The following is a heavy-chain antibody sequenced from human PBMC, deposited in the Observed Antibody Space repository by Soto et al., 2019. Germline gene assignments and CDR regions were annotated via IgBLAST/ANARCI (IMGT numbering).Heavy chain of an antibody. CDR1: GLTFDDYG. D-gene: IGHD3-22*01. CDR3: ARDLYYYDSSGQSDAFDI. CDR2: INWNGGST. J-gene: IGHJ3*02. Sequence: PAGSPGLASAASGLTFDDYGMRWLRQATGKGLEWVSGINWNGGSTGYADSVKGRFTISRDNAKNSLYLQMNSLRAEDTALYYCARDLYYYDSSGQSDAFDIWGQGTMVTVSS. V-gene: IGHV3-20*04.